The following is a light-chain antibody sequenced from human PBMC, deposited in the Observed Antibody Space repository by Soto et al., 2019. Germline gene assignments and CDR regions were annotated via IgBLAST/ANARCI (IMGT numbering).Light chain of an antibody. CDR2: EGS. Sequence: QSALTQPASVSGSPGQSITISCTGTSSDVGGQKLVSWYQQHPVKAPKVLLYEGSERPSGVSDRFSGSKSGNTASLTISWIKAEDEDDYYCCSYAGSTTWVFGGGTQLTVL. CDR3: CSYAGSTTWV. V-gene: IGLV2-23*01. J-gene: IGLJ7*01. CDR1: SSDVGGQKL.